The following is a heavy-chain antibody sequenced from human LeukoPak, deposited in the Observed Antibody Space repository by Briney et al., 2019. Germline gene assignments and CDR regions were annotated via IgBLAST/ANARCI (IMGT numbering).Heavy chain of an antibody. CDR2: IKQDGSEK. D-gene: IGHD3-10*01. CDR1: GFTFSSYW. CDR3: ARDPNYGSGSYYSDAFDI. J-gene: IGHJ3*02. V-gene: IGHV3-7*01. Sequence: GGSLRLSCAASGFTFSSYWMSWVRQAPGKGLEWVANIKQDGSEKCYVDSVKGRFTISRDNAKNSLYLQMNSLRAEDTAVYYCARDPNYGSGSYYSDAFDIWGQGTMVTVSS.